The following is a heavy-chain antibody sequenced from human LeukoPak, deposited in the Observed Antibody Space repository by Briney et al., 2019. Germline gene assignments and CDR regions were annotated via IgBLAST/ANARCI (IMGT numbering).Heavy chain of an antibody. D-gene: IGHD3-22*01. CDR2: ISSSSSTI. CDR1: GFTFSTYS. Sequence: GSLRLSCAASGFTFSTYSMNLVRQAPGKGLELVSYISSSSSTIYYADSVKGRFTISRDNAKNSLYLQMNSLRAEDTAVYYCASTRPDYDSSGSIDYWGQGTLVTVSS. J-gene: IGHJ4*02. V-gene: IGHV3-48*04. CDR3: ASTRPDYDSSGSIDY.